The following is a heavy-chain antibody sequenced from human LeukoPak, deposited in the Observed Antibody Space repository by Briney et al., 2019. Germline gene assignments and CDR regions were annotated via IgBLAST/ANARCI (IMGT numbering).Heavy chain of an antibody. D-gene: IGHD3-22*01. CDR2: IKSKTDGGTT. CDR1: GFTFSNAW. CDR3: TTAYYDSSGYADGAFDI. Sequence: GGSLRLSCAASGFTFSNAWMSWVRRAPGKGLEWVGRIKSKTDGGTTDYAAPVKGRFTISRDDSKNTLYLQMNSLKTEDTAVYYCTTAYYDSSGYADGAFDIWGQGTMVTVSS. V-gene: IGHV3-15*01. J-gene: IGHJ3*02.